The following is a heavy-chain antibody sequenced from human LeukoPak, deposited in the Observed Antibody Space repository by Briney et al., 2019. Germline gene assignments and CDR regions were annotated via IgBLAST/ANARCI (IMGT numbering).Heavy chain of an antibody. CDR1: GGSISSYY. Sequence: PSETLSLTCTVSGGSISSYYWSWIRQPPGKGLEWIGYIYYSGSTNYNPSLKSRVTISVDTSNNQFSLKLSSVTAADTAVYYCARALRYYYDAFDIWGQGTMVTVSS. V-gene: IGHV4-59*01. D-gene: IGHD3-10*01. J-gene: IGHJ3*02. CDR3: ARALRYYYDAFDI. CDR2: IYYSGST.